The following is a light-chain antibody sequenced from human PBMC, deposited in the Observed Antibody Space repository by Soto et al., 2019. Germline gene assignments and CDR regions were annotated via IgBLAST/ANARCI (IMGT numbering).Light chain of an antibody. Sequence: EIVLTQSPATLSLSPGERATLSCRASQSVSNYLAWFQQKPSQAPRLLIYDASNRATGIPARFSGSGSGTDFPLTISSLEPEDFADYYCQQRSSWPLLTFGGGTKVEI. J-gene: IGKJ4*01. CDR3: QQRSSWPLLT. CDR1: QSVSNY. V-gene: IGKV3-11*01. CDR2: DAS.